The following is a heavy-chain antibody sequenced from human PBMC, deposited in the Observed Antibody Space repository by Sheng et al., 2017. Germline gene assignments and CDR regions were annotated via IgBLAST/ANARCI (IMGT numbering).Heavy chain of an antibody. Sequence: QVQLVQSGREVKKPGASVKVSCKASGYTFSNYGISWVRQAPGQGLQWMGWISAYTGNTNYAQNLQGRVTMTTDTSTSTAYMELRSLRSDDTSVYYCARGGCGYNRDDGMDVWGQGTTVTVSS. J-gene: IGHJ6*02. CDR1: GYTFSNYG. CDR2: ISAYTGNT. CDR3: ARGGCGYNRDDGMDV. V-gene: IGHV1-18*01. D-gene: IGHD5-12*01.